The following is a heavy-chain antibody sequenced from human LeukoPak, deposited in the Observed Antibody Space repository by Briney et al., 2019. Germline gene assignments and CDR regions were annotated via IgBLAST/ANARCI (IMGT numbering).Heavy chain of an antibody. CDR1: GYTFTSYY. J-gene: IGHJ5*02. V-gene: IGHV1-18*04. CDR3: ARTGQWLVPHWFDP. CDR2: ISAYNGNT. D-gene: IGHD6-19*01. Sequence: ASVKVSCKASGYTFTSYYMHWVRQAPGQGLEWMGWISAYNGNTNYAQKLQGRVTMTTDTSTSTAYMELRSLRSDDTAVYYCARTGQWLVPHWFDPWGQGTLVTVSS.